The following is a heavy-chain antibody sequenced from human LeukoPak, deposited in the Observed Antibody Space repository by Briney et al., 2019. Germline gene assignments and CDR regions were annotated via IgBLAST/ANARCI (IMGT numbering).Heavy chain of an antibody. CDR2: ISSSSSTI. CDR1: GFTFSSYS. J-gene: IGHJ4*02. Sequence: GGSLRLSCAASGFTFSSYSMNWVRQAPGKGLEWVSYISSSSSTIYYADSVKGRFTISRDNAKNPLYLQMNSLRAEDTAVYYCAREFSGSNYGFPFDYWGQGTLVTVSS. D-gene: IGHD1-26*01. CDR3: AREFSGSNYGFPFDY. V-gene: IGHV3-48*01.